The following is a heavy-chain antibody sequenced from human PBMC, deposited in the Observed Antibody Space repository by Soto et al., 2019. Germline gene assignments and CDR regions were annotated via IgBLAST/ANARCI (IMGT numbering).Heavy chain of an antibody. V-gene: IGHV5-51*01. CDR1: GYSFTTYW. D-gene: IGHD5-12*01. CDR3: AKAREGGYGGYDAPLDY. CDR2: IYPGDSET. J-gene: IGHJ4*02. Sequence: VQLVQSGAEVKKPGESLRMSCKGSGYSFTTYWIAWVRQMPGKGPEWMGIIYPGDSETRYNPSFKSQDTISADKSVSTAYLQWSSVKVSDTGIYYWAKAREGGYGGYDAPLDYWGQGTQVTVSS.